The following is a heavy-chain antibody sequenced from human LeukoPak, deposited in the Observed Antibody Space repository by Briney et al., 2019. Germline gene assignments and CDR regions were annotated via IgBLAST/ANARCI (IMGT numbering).Heavy chain of an antibody. CDR3: ARIQGGYSYGLSPPNFDY. Sequence: SVKVSCKASGGTFSSYAISWVRQAPGQGLEWMGRIIPILGIANYAQKFQGRVTITADKSTSTAYMGLSSLRSEDTAVYYCARIQGGYSYGLSPPNFDYWGQGTLVTVSS. D-gene: IGHD5-18*01. CDR1: GGTFSSYA. CDR2: IIPILGIA. J-gene: IGHJ4*02. V-gene: IGHV1-69*04.